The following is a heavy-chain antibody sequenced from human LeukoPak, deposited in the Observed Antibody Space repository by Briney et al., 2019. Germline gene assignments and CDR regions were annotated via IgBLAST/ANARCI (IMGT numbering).Heavy chain of an antibody. CDR2: IKEDGSEK. V-gene: IGHV3-7*01. CDR1: GLTFRSYW. CDR3: AREAVALYYYYYMDV. D-gene: IGHD6-19*01. J-gene: IGHJ6*03. Sequence: GGPLKLSCAASGLTFRSYWMSWVRQAPGKGLEWVANIKEDGSEKYYVDSVKGRFTISRDNAKKSLYLQMNSLRAEDTAVYYCAREAVALYYYYYMDVWGKGTTVTVSS.